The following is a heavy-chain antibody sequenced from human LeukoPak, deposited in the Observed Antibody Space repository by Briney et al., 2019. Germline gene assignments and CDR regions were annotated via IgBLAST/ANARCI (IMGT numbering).Heavy chain of an antibody. D-gene: IGHD6-19*01. CDR2: IIPIFGTA. J-gene: IGHJ4*02. CDR1: GGTFSSYA. CDR3: ARDKGPDAAGPFDY. Sequence: ASVKVSCKASGGTFSSYAISWVRQAPGQGLEWMGGIIPIFGTANYAQKFQGRVTITADESTSTAYMELSSLSSEDTAVYYCARDKGPDAAGPFDYWGQGTLVTVSS. V-gene: IGHV1-69*13.